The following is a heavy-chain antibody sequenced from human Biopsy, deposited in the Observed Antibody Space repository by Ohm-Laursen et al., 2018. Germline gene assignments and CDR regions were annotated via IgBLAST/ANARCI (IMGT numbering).Heavy chain of an antibody. J-gene: IGHJ3*02. V-gene: IGHV3-9*01. CDR2: ISWSSDSI. CDR1: IFRFDNTG. D-gene: IGHD3-22*01. Sequence: RSLRLSCAASIFRFDNTGMHWVRQGPGKGLEWVAGISWSSDSITYAKSVTGRFTISRDNGENSLYLQMNSLRPEDTALYYCTKNSQWEGSGYLDAFHIWGHGAMVTVSS. CDR3: TKNSQWEGSGYLDAFHI.